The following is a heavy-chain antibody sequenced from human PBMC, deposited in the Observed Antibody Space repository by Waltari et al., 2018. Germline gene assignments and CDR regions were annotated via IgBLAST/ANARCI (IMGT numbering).Heavy chain of an antibody. Sequence: EVQLVASGGGLVQPGGSLRVSCAASGCPFNSHAMNSVRQAPGEGPEWVSTISGNGVSRYYADSVEGRFTISRDNSRNTVYLQMSSLRAEDTAIYYCAKAHWDYGNYYYYYMDGWGNGTTVIVSS. CDR1: GCPFNSHA. D-gene: IGHD1-7*01. CDR3: AKAHWDYGNYYYYYMDG. CDR2: ISGNGVSR. V-gene: IGHV3-23*04. J-gene: IGHJ6*03.